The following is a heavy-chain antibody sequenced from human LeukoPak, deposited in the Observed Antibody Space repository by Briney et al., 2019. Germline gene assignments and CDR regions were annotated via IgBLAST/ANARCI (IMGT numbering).Heavy chain of an antibody. CDR3: AADVGYSYSSPDL. CDR1: GFTFTSSA. D-gene: IGHD5-18*01. CDR2: IVVGSGNT. J-gene: IGHJ2*01. V-gene: IGHV1-58*02. Sequence: SVKVSCKASGFTFTSSAMQWVRQARGQRLEWIGWIVVGSGNTNYAQKFQERVTITRDMSTSTAYMELSSLRSEDTAVYYCAADVGYSYSSPDLWGRGTLVTVSS.